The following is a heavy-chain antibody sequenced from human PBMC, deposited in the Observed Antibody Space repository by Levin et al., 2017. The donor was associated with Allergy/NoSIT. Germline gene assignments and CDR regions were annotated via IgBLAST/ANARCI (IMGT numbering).Heavy chain of an antibody. D-gene: IGHD3-10*01. Sequence: GGSLRLSCAASGFTFSSYAMHWVRQAPGKGLEWVAVISYDGSNKYYADSVKGRFTISRDNSKNTLYLQMNSLRAEDTAVYYCASDGSGSYSDYFDYWGQGTLVTVSS. J-gene: IGHJ4*02. CDR1: GFTFSSYA. CDR3: ASDGSGSYSDYFDY. V-gene: IGHV3-30*04. CDR2: ISYDGSNK.